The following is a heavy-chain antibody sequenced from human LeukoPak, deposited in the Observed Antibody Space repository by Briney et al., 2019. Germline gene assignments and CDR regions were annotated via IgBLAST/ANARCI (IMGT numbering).Heavy chain of an antibody. CDR2: IYSGGST. J-gene: IGHJ6*01. CDR3: ARDSETETGWYYYGMDV. V-gene: IGHV3-66*01. D-gene: IGHD1-1*01. CDR1: GFTVSSNY. Sequence: PGGSLRLSCVVSGFTVSSNYMSWVRQAPGKGLEWVSVIYSGGSTYYADSVKGRFAISRDNSKNTVYLQMNSLRAEDTAVYYCARDSETETGWYYYGMDVWGQGATVTVSS.